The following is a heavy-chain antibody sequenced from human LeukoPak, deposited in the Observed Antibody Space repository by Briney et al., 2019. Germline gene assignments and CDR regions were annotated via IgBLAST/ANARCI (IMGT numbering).Heavy chain of an antibody. CDR3: ARDPYSSGWYDQGDY. V-gene: IGHV1-2*02. D-gene: IGHD6-19*01. Sequence: WASVKVSCKASGYTFTGYYMHWVRQAPGQGLEWMGWINPNSGGTNYAQKFQGRVTMTRDTSISTAYMELSRLRSDDTAVYYCARDPYSSGWYDQGDYWGQGTLVTVSS. J-gene: IGHJ4*02. CDR2: INPNSGGT. CDR1: GYTFTGYY.